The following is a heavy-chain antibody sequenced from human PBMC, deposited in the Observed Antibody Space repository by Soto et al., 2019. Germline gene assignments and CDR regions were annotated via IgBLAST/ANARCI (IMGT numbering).Heavy chain of an antibody. CDR1: GFTFSSYW. Sequence: GGSLRLSCAASGFTFSSYWMHWVRQAPGKGLVWVSRINSDGSSTSYADSVKGRFTISRDNAKKTLYLQMNSLRAEDTAVYYCARDHLSEGYYYYYMDVWGKGTTVTVSS. J-gene: IGHJ6*03. D-gene: IGHD3-10*01. CDR2: INSDGSST. V-gene: IGHV3-74*01. CDR3: ARDHLSEGYYYYYMDV.